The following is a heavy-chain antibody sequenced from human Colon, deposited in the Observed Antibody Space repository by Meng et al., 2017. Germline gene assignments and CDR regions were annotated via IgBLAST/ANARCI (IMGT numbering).Heavy chain of an antibody. CDR3: ARGLGVGYYYDSSGYYYSY. CDR2: ISYDGSNK. Sequence: GESLKISCAASGFTFSSYAMHWVRQAPGKGLEWVAVISYDGSNKYYADSVKGRFTISRDNSKNTLYLQMNSLRAEDTAVYYCARGLGVGYYYDSSGYYYSYWGQGTLVTVS. V-gene: IGHV3-30*04. CDR1: GFTFSSYA. J-gene: IGHJ4*02. D-gene: IGHD3-22*01.